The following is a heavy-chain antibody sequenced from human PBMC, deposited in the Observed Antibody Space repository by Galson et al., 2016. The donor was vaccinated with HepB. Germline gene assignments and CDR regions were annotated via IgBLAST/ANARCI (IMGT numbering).Heavy chain of an antibody. Sequence: SLRLSCAASGFIFSDYHINWIRQAPGKGLEWISYISSSSNTIHYADSVKGRFTVSRDYAKNSLYLQMNSLRAEDTAVYYCARDSSSGSVIDAFDIWGQGTMVTVSS. J-gene: IGHJ3*02. CDR1: GFIFSDYH. V-gene: IGHV3-11*04. D-gene: IGHD6-19*01. CDR2: ISSSSNTI. CDR3: ARDSSSGSVIDAFDI.